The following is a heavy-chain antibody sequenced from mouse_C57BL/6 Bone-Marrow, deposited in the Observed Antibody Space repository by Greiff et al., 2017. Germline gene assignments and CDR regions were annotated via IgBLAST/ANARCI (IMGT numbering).Heavy chain of an antibody. V-gene: IGHV5-6*01. D-gene: IGHD1-1*01. J-gene: IGHJ1*03. CDR3: ASLYYYGCYWYFDV. CDR1: GFTFSSYG. Sequence: EVKVVESGGDLVKPGGSLKLSCAASGFTFSSYGMSWVRQTPDKRLEWVATISSGGSYTYYPDSVKGRFTISRDNAKNTLYLQMSSLKSEDTAMYYCASLYYYGCYWYFDVWGTGTTVTVSS. CDR2: ISSGGSYT.